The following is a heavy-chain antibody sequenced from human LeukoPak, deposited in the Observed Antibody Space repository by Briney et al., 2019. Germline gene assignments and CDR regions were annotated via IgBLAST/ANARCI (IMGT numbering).Heavy chain of an antibody. CDR2: IYYSGST. CDR1: GGSISSGGYY. CDR3: ARGADMVTFDY. J-gene: IGHJ4*02. Sequence: SETVSLTCTVSGGSISSGGYYWSWIRQHPGKGLEWIGYIYYSGSTYYNPSLKSRVTISVDTSKNQFSLKLSSVTAADTAVYYCARGADMVTFDYWGQGTLVTVSS. V-gene: IGHV4-31*03. D-gene: IGHD5-18*01.